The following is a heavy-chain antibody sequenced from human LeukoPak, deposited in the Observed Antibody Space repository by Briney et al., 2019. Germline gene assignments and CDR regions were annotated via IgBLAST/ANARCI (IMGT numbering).Heavy chain of an antibody. Sequence: ASETLSLTCAVSGYSISSGDYWGWIRQPPGQGLEWGGSIFHSVSTYYNPSLKSRVTISVDTSKNQFSLKLSSVTAADTDVYYCARSSSSWFDFDYWGQGTLVTVSS. V-gene: IGHV4-38-2*01. CDR3: ARSSSSWFDFDY. D-gene: IGHD6-13*01. J-gene: IGHJ4*02. CDR1: GYSISSGDY. CDR2: IFHSVST.